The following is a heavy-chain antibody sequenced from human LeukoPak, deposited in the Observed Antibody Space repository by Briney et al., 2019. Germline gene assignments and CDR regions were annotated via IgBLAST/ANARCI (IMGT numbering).Heavy chain of an antibody. CDR2: IYYSGST. J-gene: IGHJ6*03. D-gene: IGHD2-2*01. Sequence: SETLSLTCTVSGGSISSYYWSWIRQPPGKGLEWIGYIYYSGSTNYNPSLKSRVTISVDTSKNQFSLKLSSVTAADTAVYYCARGRVVVVPAAMTRYYYMDVWGKGTTVTVSS. CDR3: ARGRVVVVPAAMTRYYYMDV. V-gene: IGHV4-59*01. CDR1: GGSISSYY.